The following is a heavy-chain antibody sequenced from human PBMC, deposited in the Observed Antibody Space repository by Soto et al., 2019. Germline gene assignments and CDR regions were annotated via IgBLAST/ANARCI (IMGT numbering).Heavy chain of an antibody. D-gene: IGHD6-13*01. CDR1: RFTFISYA. V-gene: IGHV3-23*01. CDR2: ISDSGSST. CDR3: AKELYSSSWGYFQH. Sequence: PGRTLSLSCSASRFTFISYAISCARLAPGKRLEWVSSISDSGSSTYYADSVKGRFTSSRENSKSTLYLQMNSMRAEDTVVYYCAKELYSSSWGYFQHWGQGTLVTVSS. J-gene: IGHJ1*01.